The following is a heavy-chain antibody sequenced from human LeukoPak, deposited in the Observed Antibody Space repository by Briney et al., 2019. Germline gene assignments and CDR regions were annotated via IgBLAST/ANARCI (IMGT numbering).Heavy chain of an antibody. V-gene: IGHV1-8*01. D-gene: IGHD3-3*01. J-gene: IGHJ4*02. CDR1: GYTFTSYD. Sequence: ASVKVSCKASGYTFTSYDFNWVRQATGQGLEWMGWMNPNSGNTGYAQKFQGRVTMTRNTSISTAYMELSSLRSEDTAVYYCARGGIYDFWSGYDYWGQGTLVTVSS. CDR3: ARGGIYDFWSGYDY. CDR2: MNPNSGNT.